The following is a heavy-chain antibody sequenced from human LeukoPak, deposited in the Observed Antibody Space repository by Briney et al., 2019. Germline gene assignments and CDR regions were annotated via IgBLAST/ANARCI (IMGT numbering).Heavy chain of an antibody. CDR3: ASYYGSGSHWDY. D-gene: IGHD3-10*01. Sequence: PGGSLRLSYAASGFTVSSNYMSWVRQAPGKGLEWVANIKQDGSEKYYVDSVKGRFTISRDNAKNSLYLQMNSLRAEDTAVYYCASYYGSGSHWDYWGQGTLVTVSS. CDR1: GFTVSSNY. V-gene: IGHV3-7*03. J-gene: IGHJ4*02. CDR2: IKQDGSEK.